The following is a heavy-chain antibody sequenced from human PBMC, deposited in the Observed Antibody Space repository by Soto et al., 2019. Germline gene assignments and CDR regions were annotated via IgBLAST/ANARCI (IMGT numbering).Heavy chain of an antibody. V-gene: IGHV3-30*18. CDR3: AKDGGFWSGFNYYYYYGMDV. CDR2: ISYDGSNK. CDR1: GFTFSSYG. J-gene: IGHJ6*02. D-gene: IGHD3-3*01. Sequence: GGSLRLSCAASGFTFSSYGMHWVRQAPGKGLEWVAVISYDGSNKYYADSVKGRFTISRGNSKNTLYLQMNSLRAEDTAVYYCAKDGGFWSGFNYYYYYGMDVWGQGTTVTVSS.